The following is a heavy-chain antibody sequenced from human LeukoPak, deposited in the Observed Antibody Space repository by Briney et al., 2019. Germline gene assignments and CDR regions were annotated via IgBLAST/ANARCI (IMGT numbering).Heavy chain of an antibody. Sequence: GGSLRLSCAASGFTFSSYSMNWVRQAPGKGLEWVSYISSSSSTIYYADSVKGRFTISRDNAKNSLYLQMNSLRAEDTAVYYCARDSTYYYDSSDNAFDIWGQGTMVTVSS. D-gene: IGHD3-22*01. J-gene: IGHJ3*02. CDR2: ISSSSSTI. CDR1: GFTFSSYS. CDR3: ARDSTYYYDSSDNAFDI. V-gene: IGHV3-48*01.